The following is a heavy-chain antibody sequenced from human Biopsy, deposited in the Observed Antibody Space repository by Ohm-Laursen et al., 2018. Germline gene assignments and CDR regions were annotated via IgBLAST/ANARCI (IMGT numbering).Heavy chain of an antibody. J-gene: IGHJ5*02. V-gene: IGHV4-4*07. CDR2: IYTSGIT. Sequence: GTLSLTCTVSGGSLSSYSWSWIRQPAGKGLEWIAQIYTSGITNYNPSLKSRVTMSVDTSKNKFSLRVSSVTAADTAVYYCARDRDRRGWFDPWGQGTLVTVSS. CDR1: GGSLSSYS. D-gene: IGHD1-14*01. CDR3: ARDRDRRGWFDP.